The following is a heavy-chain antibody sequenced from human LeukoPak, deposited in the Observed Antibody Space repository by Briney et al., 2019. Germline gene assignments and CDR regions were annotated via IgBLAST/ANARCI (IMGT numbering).Heavy chain of an antibody. CDR1: GGSISSSSYY. CDR3: AREGSMVRGVIITQDYSQYNWFDP. V-gene: IGHV4-39*07. D-gene: IGHD3-10*01. J-gene: IGHJ5*02. CDR2: IYYSGST. Sequence: SETLSLTCTVSGGSISSSSYYWGWIRQPPGKGLEWIGSIYYSGSTYYNPSLKSRVTISVDTSKNQFSLKLSSVTAADTAVYYCAREGSMVRGVIITQDYSQYNWFDPWGQGTLVTVSS.